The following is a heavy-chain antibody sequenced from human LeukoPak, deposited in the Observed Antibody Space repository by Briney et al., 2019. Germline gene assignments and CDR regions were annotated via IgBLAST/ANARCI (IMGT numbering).Heavy chain of an antibody. CDR2: ISGSGDST. D-gene: IGHD3-10*01. J-gene: IGHJ4*02. CDR3: AKAPTRAVRGVINY. V-gene: IGHV3-23*01. CDR1: GFTFSSYA. Sequence: GSLRLSCAASGFTFSSYAMSWVRQAPGKGLEWVSAISGSGDSTYYADSVKGRFTISRDNSKNTLYLQMNSLRAEDTAVYYCAKAPTRAVRGVINYWGQGTLVTVSS.